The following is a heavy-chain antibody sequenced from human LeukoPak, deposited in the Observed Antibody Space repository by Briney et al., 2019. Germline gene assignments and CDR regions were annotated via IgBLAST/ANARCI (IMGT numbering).Heavy chain of an antibody. CDR3: AKDGVVVVATSVYYYYYGMDV. CDR2: IIPILNIT. D-gene: IGHD2-2*01. J-gene: IGHJ6*02. V-gene: IGHV1-69*02. Sequence: ASVKVSCKASGGTFSSYTISWVRQAPGQGLEWMGRIIPILNITDYARNFQGRVTLTADKSTSTAYMELSTLRSEDTAVYYCAKDGVVVVATSVYYYYYGMDVWGQGTTVTVSS. CDR1: GGTFSSYT.